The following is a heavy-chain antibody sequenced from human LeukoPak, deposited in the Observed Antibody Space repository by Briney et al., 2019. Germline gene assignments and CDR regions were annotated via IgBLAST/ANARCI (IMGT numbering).Heavy chain of an antibody. J-gene: IGHJ5*02. CDR1: GGSISSSSSY. CDR2: IYYSGST. V-gene: IGHV4-39*07. D-gene: IGHD2-15*01. CDR3: ARAYCSGDSCYHPRGWFDP. Sequence: PSETLSLTCTVSGGSISSSSSYWGWIRQPPGRGLEWIGNIYYSGSTYYNPSLKSRVTISVDTSKNQFSLKLSSVTAADTAVYYCARAYCSGDSCYHPRGWFDPWGQGTLVTVSS.